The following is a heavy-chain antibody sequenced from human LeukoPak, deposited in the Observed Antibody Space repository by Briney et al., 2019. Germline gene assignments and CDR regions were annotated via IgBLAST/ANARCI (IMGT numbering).Heavy chain of an antibody. CDR1: GFTFSSYA. J-gene: IGHJ4*02. D-gene: IGHD3-22*01. CDR2: ISGSGGST. Sequence: PGGSLRLSCAASGFTFSSYAMSWVRQAPGKGLEWVSAISGSGGSTYYADSVKGRFTISRDNSKNTLYLQMNSLRAEDTAVYYCAKLTTGYYYDSSGYGLFDYWGQGTLVTVSS. CDR3: AKLTTGYYYDSSGYGLFDY. V-gene: IGHV3-23*01.